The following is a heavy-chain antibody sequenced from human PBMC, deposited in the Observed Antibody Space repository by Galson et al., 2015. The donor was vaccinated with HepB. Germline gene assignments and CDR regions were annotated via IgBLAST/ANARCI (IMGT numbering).Heavy chain of an antibody. CDR3: ARHLIGDTYYIGAFDI. J-gene: IGHJ3*02. CDR2: INYNGKT. CDR1: GASISSRTFY. D-gene: IGHD3-10*01. V-gene: IGHV4-39*01. Sequence: SETLSLTCTVSGASISSRTFYWDWIRQPPGKGLEWIGAINYNGKTYHNPSLKSRITVSVDTPNNQFSLKLNSVTAADTALYYCARHLIGDTYYIGAFDIWGQGTMITVSS.